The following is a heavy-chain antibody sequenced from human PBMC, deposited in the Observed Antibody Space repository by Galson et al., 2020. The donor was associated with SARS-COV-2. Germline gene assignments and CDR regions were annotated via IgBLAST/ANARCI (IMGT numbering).Heavy chain of an antibody. CDR2: ITPSGGGT. D-gene: IGHD4-4*01. J-gene: IGHJ4*02. Sequence: ASVKVSCKPSGYTFTSYYIHWVRQAPGQGPEWMGIITPSGGGTTYAQKFQGRVTMTRDTSTSTVYMELSSLRSEDTAVYYCARDSQGGNDYNYLLFWGQGTLVTVSS. CDR3: ARDSQGGNDYNYLLF. CDR1: GYTFTSYY. V-gene: IGHV1-46*01.